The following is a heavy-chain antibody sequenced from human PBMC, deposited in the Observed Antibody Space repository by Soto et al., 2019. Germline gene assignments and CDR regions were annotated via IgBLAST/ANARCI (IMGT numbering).Heavy chain of an antibody. CDR2: IYYSGGT. J-gene: IGHJ4*02. CDR1: GGSMRSYY. CDR3: ARAYLYGDYFDY. Sequence: SETLSLTCTVSGGSMRSYYRSWIRLPPGKGLEWVGHIYYSGGTNYKSSLKSRAIISVDTSKNQFSLKLTSVTAADTAVYYCARAYLYGDYFDYWGQGTLVTVSS. V-gene: IGHV4-59*01. D-gene: IGHD4-17*01.